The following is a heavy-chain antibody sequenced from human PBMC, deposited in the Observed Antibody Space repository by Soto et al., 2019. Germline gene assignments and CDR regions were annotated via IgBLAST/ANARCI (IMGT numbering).Heavy chain of an antibody. CDR1: GYTFTSYG. Sequence: GASVKVSCKASGYTFTSYGISWVRQAPGQGLEWMGWISAYNGNTNYAQKLQGRVTMTTDTSTSTAYMELRSLRSDDTAVYYCASLIEDYDFWSGYPDYDGMDVWGQGTTVTV. V-gene: IGHV1-18*04. CDR2: ISAYNGNT. CDR3: ASLIEDYDFWSGYPDYDGMDV. J-gene: IGHJ6*02. D-gene: IGHD3-3*01.